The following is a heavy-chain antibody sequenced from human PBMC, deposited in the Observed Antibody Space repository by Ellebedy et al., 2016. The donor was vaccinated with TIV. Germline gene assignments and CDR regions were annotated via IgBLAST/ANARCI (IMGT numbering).Heavy chain of an antibody. Sequence: FQGRVTITRDTSASTAYMELSSLRSEDTAVYYCARDPADYWGQGTLVTVSS. J-gene: IGHJ4*02. V-gene: IGHV1-3*01. CDR3: ARDPADY.